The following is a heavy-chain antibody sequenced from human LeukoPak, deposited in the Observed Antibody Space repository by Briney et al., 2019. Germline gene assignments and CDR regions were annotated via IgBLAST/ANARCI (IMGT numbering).Heavy chain of an antibody. J-gene: IGHJ6*03. CDR1: RGSVNTYY. V-gene: IGHV4-59*08. CDR2: IYYNGST. CDR3: ARLTTVTEYDYYYSYMDV. Sequence: SETLSLTCTVSRGSVNTYYWSWIRQPPGKGLEWIGHIYYNGSTNYKPSLKSRVTMSVDTSRNHFSLKLTSVTAADTAVYYCARLTTVTEYDYYYSYMDVWGVGTTVTVSS. D-gene: IGHD4-17*01.